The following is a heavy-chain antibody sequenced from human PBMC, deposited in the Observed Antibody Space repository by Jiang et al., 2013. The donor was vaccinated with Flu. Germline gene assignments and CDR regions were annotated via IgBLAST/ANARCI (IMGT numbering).Heavy chain of an antibody. Sequence: SLTCAVYGGSFSDYYWSWIRQPPGKGLEWIGEINHSGSTNYGPSLKSRVTISVDTSKSQFSLKLNSVTAADTAVYYCARDIPPTYYDFSQEAFDIWGQGTMVTVSS. CDR1: GGSFSDYY. D-gene: IGHD3-3*01. CDR2: INHSGST. J-gene: IGHJ3*02. CDR3: ARDIPPTYYDFSQEAFDI. V-gene: IGHV4-34*01.